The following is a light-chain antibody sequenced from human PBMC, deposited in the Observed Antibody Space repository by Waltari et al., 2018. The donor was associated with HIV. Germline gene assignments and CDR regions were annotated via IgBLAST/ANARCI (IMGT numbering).Light chain of an antibody. J-gene: IGKJ2*01. V-gene: IGKV2-28*01. Sequence: IVMTQSPVALVVTLGESASISCTSSQSLLHDNGYNYLDWYMQKQGQPPQLLLHLASIRASGVPDKFSGSGSGRDFTLSISAVEAGDVGIYYCMQALETPRTFGPGTKLETK. CDR1: QSLLHDNGYNY. CDR3: MQALETPRT. CDR2: LAS.